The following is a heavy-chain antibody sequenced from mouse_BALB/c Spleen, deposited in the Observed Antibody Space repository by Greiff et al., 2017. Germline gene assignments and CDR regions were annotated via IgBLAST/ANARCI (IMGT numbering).Heavy chain of an antibody. Sequence: EVHLVESGGGLVQPGGSLKLSCAASGFTFSSYTMSWVRQTPEKRLEWVAYISNGGGSTYYPDTVKGRFTISRDNAKNTLYLQMSSLKSEDTAMYYCARQGGYLHAMDNWGQGTSVTVSS. D-gene: IGHD3-1*01. CDR2: ISNGGGST. CDR1: GFTFSSYT. V-gene: IGHV5-12-2*01. J-gene: IGHJ4*01. CDR3: ARQGGYLHAMDN.